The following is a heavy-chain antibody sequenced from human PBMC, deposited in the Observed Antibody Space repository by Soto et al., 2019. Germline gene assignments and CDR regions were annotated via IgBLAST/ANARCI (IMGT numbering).Heavy chain of an antibody. CDR1: GGTFSNYA. CDR2: IIPISGTA. V-gene: IGHV1-69*01. CDR3: ARSQGSSTSLEIYYYYYYGMDV. D-gene: IGHD2-2*01. Sequence: QVQLVQSGAEVKKPGSSVKVSCKASGGTFSNYAISWVRQAPGQGLEWMGGIIPISGTAHYAQKVQGRVTITAGESTSTAYMELSSLRSEDTAVYYCARSQGSSTSLEIYYYYYYGMDVWGQGTTVTVSS. J-gene: IGHJ6*02.